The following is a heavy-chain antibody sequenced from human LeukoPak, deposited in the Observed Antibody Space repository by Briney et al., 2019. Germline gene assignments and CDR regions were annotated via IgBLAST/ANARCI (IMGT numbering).Heavy chain of an antibody. D-gene: IGHD5-18*01. CDR1: GGSISSGGYY. Sequence: PSETLSLTCTVSGGSISSGGYYWSWIRQHLGKGLEWIGYIYNSGSPYYNPSLKSRVTISVDTSKNQFSLNLSSVTAADTAVYYCARVDTAAFDYWGQGTLVTVSS. CDR2: IYNSGSP. CDR3: ARVDTAAFDY. V-gene: IGHV4-31*03. J-gene: IGHJ4*02.